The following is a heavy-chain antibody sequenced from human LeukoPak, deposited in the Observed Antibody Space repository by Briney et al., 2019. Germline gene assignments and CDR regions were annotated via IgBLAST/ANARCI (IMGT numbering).Heavy chain of an antibody. D-gene: IGHD3-3*01. V-gene: IGHV4-30-2*01. J-gene: IGHJ5*02. CDR2: IYHSGST. Sequence: SETLSLTCAVSGGSISIGGYSWSWIRQPPGKGLEWIGYIYHSGSTYYNPSLKSRVTISVDRSKNQFSLKLSSVTAADTAVYYCARYYDFWSGNWFDPWGQGTLVTVSS. CDR1: GGSISIGGYS. CDR3: ARYYDFWSGNWFDP.